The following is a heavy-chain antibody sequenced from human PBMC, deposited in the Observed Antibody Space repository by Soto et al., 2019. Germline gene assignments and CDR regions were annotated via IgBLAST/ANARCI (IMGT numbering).Heavy chain of an antibody. CDR3: VKITQASLEKTWYFDV. V-gene: IGHV3-9*01. CDR2: ISWTSDDI. Sequence: QLVESGGGLVQPGRSLRLSCAASGFAFEYYAMHWVRLVPGKGLECVSGISWTSDDIAYADSVKGRFIVSRDNAKKSLHLQMNSLRREDTAFYYCVKITQASLEKTWYFDVCGRGTLVTVSS. CDR1: GFAFEYYA. D-gene: IGHD1-1*01. J-gene: IGHJ2*01.